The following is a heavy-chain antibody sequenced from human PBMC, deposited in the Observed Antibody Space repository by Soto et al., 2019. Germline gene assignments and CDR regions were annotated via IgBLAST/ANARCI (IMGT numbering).Heavy chain of an antibody. CDR2: IIPIFDIL. D-gene: IGHD2-2*01. CDR1: GGTFSSYG. J-gene: IGHJ3*01. CDR3: ARVAMRATSNNGHDACDL. V-gene: IGHV1-69*01. Sequence: QVQLVQSGAEVKRPGSSVKVSCKAYGGTFSSYGIRWVRLARGQGTEWMGGIIPIFDILNLAQKLQGRVTITADESTSTAYMEVNRLITDDTAVYYCARVAMRATSNNGHDACDLLGQGTMVTVSS.